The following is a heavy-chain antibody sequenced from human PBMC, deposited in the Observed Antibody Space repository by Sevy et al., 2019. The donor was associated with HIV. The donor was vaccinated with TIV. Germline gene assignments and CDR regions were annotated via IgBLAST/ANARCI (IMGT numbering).Heavy chain of an antibody. V-gene: IGHV3-72*01. CDR2: IRNKADSYTT. D-gene: IGHD6-13*01. CDR1: GFTFSDHY. CDR3: ATHAGIAAAGRVFDY. Sequence: GGSLRLSCAASGFTFSDHYMEWVRQAPGKGLEWVGRIRNKADSYTTEYAASVKDRFTISRDDSKNSLYLLMNRLKTEETAVYYCATHAGIAAAGRVFDYWGQGTLVTVSS. J-gene: IGHJ4*02.